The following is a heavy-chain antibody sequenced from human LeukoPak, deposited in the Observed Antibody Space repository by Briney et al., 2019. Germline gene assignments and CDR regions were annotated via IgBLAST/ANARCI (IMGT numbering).Heavy chain of an antibody. CDR1: GFTFSAYH. Sequence: VSLRLSCAASGFTFSAYHINWVRQPPGKGLEWIGEIYHSGSTNYNPSLKSRVTISVDKSKNQFSLKLSSVTAADTAVYYCARRLIAAAGTWFDPWGQGTLVTVSS. CDR2: IYHSGST. CDR3: ARRLIAAAGTWFDP. J-gene: IGHJ5*02. V-gene: IGHV4-34*01. D-gene: IGHD6-13*01.